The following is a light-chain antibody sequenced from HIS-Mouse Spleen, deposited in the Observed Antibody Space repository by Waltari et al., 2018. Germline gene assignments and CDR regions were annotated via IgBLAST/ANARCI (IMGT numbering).Light chain of an antibody. CDR1: SSDVGSYNL. J-gene: IGLJ3*02. CDR3: CSYAGSSTWV. V-gene: IGLV2-23*01. CDR2: EGS. Sequence: QSALTQPASVSGSPGQAITTSCTGTSSDVGSYNLVSWYQQHPGKAPKLMIYEGSKRPSGFSNRFSGSKSGNTASLTISGLQAEDEADYYCCSYAGSSTWVFGGGTKLTVL.